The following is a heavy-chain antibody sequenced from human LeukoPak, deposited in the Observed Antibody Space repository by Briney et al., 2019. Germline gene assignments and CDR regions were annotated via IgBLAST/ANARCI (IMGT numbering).Heavy chain of an antibody. V-gene: IGHV1-46*01. CDR3: VRAASGYYHYYGMDV. J-gene: IGHJ6*02. Sequence: GASVKVSCKASGYTFTSYYMHWVRQAPGQGLEWMGIINPSGGSTSYAQKFQGRVTMTRDTSTSTVYMELSSLRSEDTAVYYCVRAASGYYHYYGMDVWGQGTTVTVSS. CDR1: GYTFTSYY. D-gene: IGHD1-26*01. CDR2: INPSGGST.